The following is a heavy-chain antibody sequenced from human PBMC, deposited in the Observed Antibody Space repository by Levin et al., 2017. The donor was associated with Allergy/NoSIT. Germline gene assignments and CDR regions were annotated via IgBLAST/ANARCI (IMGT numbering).Heavy chain of an antibody. V-gene: IGHV1-2*02. D-gene: IGHD6-19*01. CDR3: ARDFLGYSSGWPGYYFDY. Sequence: ASVKVSCKASGYTFTGYYMHWVRQAPGQGLEWMGWINPNSGGTNYAQKFQGRVTMTRDTSISTAYMELSRLRSDDTAVYYCARDFLGYSSGWPGYYFDYWGQGTLVTVSS. CDR2: INPNSGGT. CDR1: GYTFTGYY. J-gene: IGHJ4*02.